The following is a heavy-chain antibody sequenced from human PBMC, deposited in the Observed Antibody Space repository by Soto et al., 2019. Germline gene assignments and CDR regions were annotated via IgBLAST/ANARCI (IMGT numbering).Heavy chain of an antibody. J-gene: IGHJ4*02. V-gene: IGHV3-30*18. D-gene: IGHD2-15*01. CDR1: GFTFSSYG. Sequence: PGGSLRLSCAASGFTFSSYGMHWVRQAPGKGLEWVAVISYGGSNKYYADSVKGRFTISRDNSKNTLYLQMNSLRAEDTAVYYCAKDRNIVVVVAAFDYWGQGTLVTVSS. CDR3: AKDRNIVVVVAAFDY. CDR2: ISYGGSNK.